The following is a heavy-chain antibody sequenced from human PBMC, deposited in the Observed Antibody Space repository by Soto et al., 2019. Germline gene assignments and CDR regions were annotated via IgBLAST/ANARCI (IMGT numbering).Heavy chain of an antibody. D-gene: IGHD3-22*01. Sequence: GSSVKVSCKASGYTNTSYAMHWLRQAPGQRLEWMGWINAGNGNTKYSQKFQGRVTITRDTSASTAYMELSSLRSEDTAVYYCARESLYYDSSGYYSWFDPWGQGTLVTVSS. CDR2: INAGNGNT. V-gene: IGHV1-3*01. CDR1: GYTNTSYA. J-gene: IGHJ5*02. CDR3: ARESLYYDSSGYYSWFDP.